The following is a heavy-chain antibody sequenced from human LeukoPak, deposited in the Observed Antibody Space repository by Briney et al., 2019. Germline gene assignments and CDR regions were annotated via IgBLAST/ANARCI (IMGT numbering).Heavy chain of an antibody. D-gene: IGHD4-23*01. V-gene: IGHV4-59*01. CDR3: AREIDYGGNSGAFDI. J-gene: IGHJ3*02. Sequence: TSETLSLTCTVSGGSISSYYWSWIRQPPGKGLEWIRYIYYSGSTNYNPSLKSRVTISVDTSKNQFSLKLSSVTAADTAVYYCAREIDYGGNSGAFDIWGQGTMVTVSS. CDR1: GGSISSYY. CDR2: IYYSGST.